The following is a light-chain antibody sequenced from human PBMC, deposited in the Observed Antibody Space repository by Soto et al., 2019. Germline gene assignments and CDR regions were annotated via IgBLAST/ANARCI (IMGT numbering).Light chain of an antibody. V-gene: IGLV3-21*04. CDR2: YDS. J-gene: IGLJ2*01. Sequence: SYELTQPPSVSVAPGKTARITCGGNNIGSKSVHWYQQKPGQAPVLVIYYDSEPPSGIPERFSGSNSGNTATLTISRVEAGDEADYYCQVWDSSSDHVVFGGGTKVTVL. CDR3: QVWDSSSDHVV. CDR1: NIGSKS.